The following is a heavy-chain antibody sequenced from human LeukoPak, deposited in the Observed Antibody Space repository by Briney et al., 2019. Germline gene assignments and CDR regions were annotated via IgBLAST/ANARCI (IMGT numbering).Heavy chain of an antibody. J-gene: IGHJ4*02. CDR3: ARGLQNWGSGWDY. D-gene: IGHD7-27*01. CDR2: IWYDGSNK. Sequence: GRSLRLSCAASGFTFSSYGMRWVRQAPGKGLEWVAVIWYDGSNKYYTDSVKGRFTISRDNSKNTLYLQMNSLRAEDTAVYYSARGLQNWGSGWDYWGQGTLVTVSS. CDR1: GFTFSSYG. V-gene: IGHV3-33*01.